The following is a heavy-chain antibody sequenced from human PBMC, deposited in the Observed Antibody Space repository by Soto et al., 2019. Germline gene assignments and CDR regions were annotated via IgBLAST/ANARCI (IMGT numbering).Heavy chain of an antibody. CDR2: ISYDGSNK. V-gene: IGHV3-30-3*01. CDR1: GFTFSSYA. CDR3: AREGSSIRNEKFDY. D-gene: IGHD6-6*01. J-gene: IGHJ4*02. Sequence: TGGSLRLSCAASGFTFSSYAMHWVRQAPGKGLEWVAVISYDGSNKYYADSVKGRFTISRDNSKNTLYLQMNSLRAEDTAVYYCAREGSSIRNEKFDYWGQGTLVTVSS.